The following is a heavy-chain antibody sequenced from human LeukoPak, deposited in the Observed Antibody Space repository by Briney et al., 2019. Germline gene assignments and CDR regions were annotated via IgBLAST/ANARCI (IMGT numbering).Heavy chain of an antibody. CDR1: GFTFSSHA. V-gene: IGHV3-23*01. CDR2: VSGSGGST. Sequence: PGGSLRLSCAASGFTFSSHAMSWVRQAPGKGLEWVSAVSGSGGSTYYADSVKGRFTISRDNSKNTLYLQMSSLRAEDTALYYCAEAGPSDSSSWYPSWHWGQGTLVTVSS. CDR3: AEAGPSDSSSWYPSWH. D-gene: IGHD6-13*01. J-gene: IGHJ1*01.